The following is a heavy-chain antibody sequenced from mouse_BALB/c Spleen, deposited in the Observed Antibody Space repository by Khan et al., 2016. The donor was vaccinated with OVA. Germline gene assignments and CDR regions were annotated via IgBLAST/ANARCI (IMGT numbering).Heavy chain of an antibody. CDR1: GFSLTNYG. D-gene: IGHD2-10*01. Sequence: VELVESGPGLVAPSQSLSITCTISGFSLTNYGVHWVRLPPGKGLEWLVVIWSDGSTTYNSALKSRLSISKDNSKSLVFLKMNSLQTDDTAMYYCARQPYYHYYVMDYWGQGTSVTVSS. CDR3: ARQPYYHYYVMDY. V-gene: IGHV2-6-1*01. J-gene: IGHJ4*01. CDR2: IWSDGST.